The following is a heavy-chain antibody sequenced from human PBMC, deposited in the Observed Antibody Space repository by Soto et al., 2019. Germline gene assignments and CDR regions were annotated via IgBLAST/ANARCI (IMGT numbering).Heavy chain of an antibody. CDR3: ARVISSSWYSRTNWFDP. D-gene: IGHD6-13*01. CDR2: IKQDGSEK. V-gene: IGHV3-7*01. CDR1: GFTFSSYW. J-gene: IGHJ5*02. Sequence: GGSLRLSCAASGFTFSSYWMSWVHQAPGKGLEWVANIKQDGSEKYYVDSVKGRFTISRDNAKNSLYLQMNSLRAEDTAVYYCARVISSSWYSRTNWFDPWGQGTLVTVSS.